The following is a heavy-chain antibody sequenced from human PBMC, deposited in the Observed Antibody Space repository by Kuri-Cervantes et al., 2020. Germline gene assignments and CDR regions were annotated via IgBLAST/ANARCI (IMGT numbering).Heavy chain of an antibody. Sequence: SETLSLTCTVYGGSFSGHYWSWIRQPPGKGLEWIGEINHSGDTNYIPSLKSRVTISADKSKNQFSLKLSSVTAADTAVYYCARYYDSSGYHDYWGQGTLVTVSS. D-gene: IGHD3-22*01. CDR1: GGSFSGHY. J-gene: IGHJ4*02. CDR2: INHSGDT. V-gene: IGHV4-34*01. CDR3: ARYYDSSGYHDY.